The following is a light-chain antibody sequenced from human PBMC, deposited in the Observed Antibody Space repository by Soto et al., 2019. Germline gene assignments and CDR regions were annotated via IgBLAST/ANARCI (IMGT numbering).Light chain of an antibody. CDR1: QSVSSSY. CDR3: QQYGSSYQT. V-gene: IGKV3-20*01. CDR2: GAS. Sequence: EIVLTQSPGTLSLSPGERATLSCRASQSVSSSYLAWYQQKPGQAPRLLIHGASSRATGIPDRFSGSGSGTDFTLTISRLEPEDLAVYYCQQYGSSYQTFGQGTKVDIK. J-gene: IGKJ1*01.